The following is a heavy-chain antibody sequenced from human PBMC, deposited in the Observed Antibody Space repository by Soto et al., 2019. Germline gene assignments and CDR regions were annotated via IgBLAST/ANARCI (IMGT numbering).Heavy chain of an antibody. D-gene: IGHD1-7*01. CDR1: GFTFSSYA. CDR2: ISYGGSNK. V-gene: IGHV3-30-3*01. Sequence: GGSLRLSCAASGFTFSSYAMHWVRQAPGKGLEWVAVISYGGSNKYYADSVKGRFTISRDNSKNTLYLQMNSLRAEDTAVYYCARRNWNFYYYGMDVWGQGTTVTVSS. CDR3: ARRNWNFYYYGMDV. J-gene: IGHJ6*02.